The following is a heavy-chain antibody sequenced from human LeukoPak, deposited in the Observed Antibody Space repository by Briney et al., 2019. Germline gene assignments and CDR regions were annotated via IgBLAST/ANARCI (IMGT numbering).Heavy chain of an antibody. J-gene: IGHJ4*02. CDR3: VRDLILVWTPGDDFDH. Sequence: PGVSLRLSCAASGFTFSNYWMHWVRQAPGKGLEWVSRINERATIISYADSVKGRFTISRENARNTLYLQMNSLTAEDTAVYYCVRDLILVWTPGDDFDHWGQGTLVTVSS. V-gene: IGHV3-74*01. CDR2: INERATII. D-gene: IGHD3-16*01. CDR1: GFTFSNYW.